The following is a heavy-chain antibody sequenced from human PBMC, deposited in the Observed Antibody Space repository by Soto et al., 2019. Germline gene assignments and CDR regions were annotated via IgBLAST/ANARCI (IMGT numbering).Heavy chain of an antibody. D-gene: IGHD3-9*01. J-gene: IGHJ4*02. CDR1: GVTFCSYA. V-gene: IGHV3-23*01. CDR2: ISGSGGST. Sequence: GGSLRLCCAASGVTFCSYAMGWVRQAPGKGLEWVSAISGSGGSTYYADSVKGRFTISRDNSKNTLYLQMNSLRAEDTAVYYCAKDSSGEPYYDILTGYYIPNHFDYWGQGTLVTVSS. CDR3: AKDSSGEPYYDILTGYYIPNHFDY.